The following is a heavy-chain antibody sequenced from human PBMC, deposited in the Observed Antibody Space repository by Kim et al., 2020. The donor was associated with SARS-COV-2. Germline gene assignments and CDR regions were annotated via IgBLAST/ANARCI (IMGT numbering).Heavy chain of an antibody. CDR2: ISAYNGNT. CDR1: GYTFTNYG. D-gene: IGHD1-26*01. V-gene: IGHV1-18*04. CDR3: ARDVSDVIGIEYCDY. Sequence: ASVKVSCKASGYTFTNYGITWVRQAPGQGLEWMGWISAYNGNTKYGQKVQDRVTMTTDTSTSTAYMELRSLRSDDTAVYYCARDVSDVIGIEYCDYWGQGTLVTVSS. J-gene: IGHJ4*02.